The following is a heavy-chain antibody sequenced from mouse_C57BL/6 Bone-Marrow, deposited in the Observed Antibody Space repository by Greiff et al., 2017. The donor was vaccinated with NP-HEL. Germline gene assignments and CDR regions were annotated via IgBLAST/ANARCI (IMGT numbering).Heavy chain of an antibody. CDR3: AREGTTVVDFDY. CDR1: GYTFTSYW. Sequence: VQLQQPGAELVKPGASVKLSCKASGYTFTSYWMQWVKQRPGQGLEWIGEIDPSDSYTNYNQKFKGKATLTVDTSSITAYMQLSSLTSEDSAVYYCAREGTTVVDFDYWGQGTTLTVSS. D-gene: IGHD1-1*01. CDR2: IDPSDSYT. J-gene: IGHJ2*01. V-gene: IGHV1-50*01.